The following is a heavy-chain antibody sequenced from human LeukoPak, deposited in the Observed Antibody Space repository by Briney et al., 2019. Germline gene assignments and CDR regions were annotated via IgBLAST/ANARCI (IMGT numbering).Heavy chain of an antibody. D-gene: IGHD6-13*01. J-gene: IGHJ5*02. CDR3: ERRLTSGGSVAAAGSWFDP. CDR2: IYYSGST. Sequence: PSETLSLTCTVSGGSISSYYWSWIRQPPGKGLEWIGYIYYSGSTNYNPSLKSRVTISVDTSKNQFSLKPSSVTAADTAVYYCERRLTSGGSVAAAGSWFDPWGQGTLVTVSS. V-gene: IGHV4-59*08. CDR1: GGSISSYY.